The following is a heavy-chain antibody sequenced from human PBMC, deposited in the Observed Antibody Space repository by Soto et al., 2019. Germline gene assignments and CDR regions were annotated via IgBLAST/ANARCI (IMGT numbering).Heavy chain of an antibody. CDR1: GFSFSISP. CDR3: ARDPKTSGGQHWAFNYFDS. J-gene: IGHJ4*02. V-gene: IGHV3-30-3*01. D-gene: IGHD7-27*01. CDR2: ISYDGTNK. Sequence: GGSLRLSCAASGFSFSISPMHWVRQTPGKGPEWVALISYDGTNKFYADSVKGRFTISRDNSKSTLYLQVDSLRPEDAAVYYCARDPKTSGGQHWAFNYFDSWGQGTLVTVSS.